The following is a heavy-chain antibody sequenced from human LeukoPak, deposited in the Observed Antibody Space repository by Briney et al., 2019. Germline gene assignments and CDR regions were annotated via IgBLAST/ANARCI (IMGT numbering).Heavy chain of an antibody. CDR3: ARDSSSWPDY. Sequence: PGGSLRLSCAASGFTFSSYSMNWVRQAPGKGLEWVSSISGNSSYIYSEDSVNGRFTISRDNAKNSLYLQMNSLRAEDTAVYYCARDSSSWPDYWGQGTLVTVSS. CDR1: GFTFSSYS. CDR2: ISGNSSYI. J-gene: IGHJ4*02. D-gene: IGHD6-13*01. V-gene: IGHV3-21*01.